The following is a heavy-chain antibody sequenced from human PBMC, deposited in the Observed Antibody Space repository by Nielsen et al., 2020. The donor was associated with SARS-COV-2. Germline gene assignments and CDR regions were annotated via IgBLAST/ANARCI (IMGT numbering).Heavy chain of an antibody. J-gene: IGHJ5*02. CDR1: GFRFTDYG. CDR3: AKARYCSGGSCYESPWFDP. CDR2: ISYDGSNK. V-gene: IGHV3-30*18. Sequence: GESLKISCAASGFRFTDYGMHWVRQAPGKGLEWVAVISYDGSNKYYADSVKGRFTISRDNSKNTLYLQMNSLRAEDTAVYYCAKARYCSGGSCYESPWFDPWGQGTLVTVSS. D-gene: IGHD2-15*01.